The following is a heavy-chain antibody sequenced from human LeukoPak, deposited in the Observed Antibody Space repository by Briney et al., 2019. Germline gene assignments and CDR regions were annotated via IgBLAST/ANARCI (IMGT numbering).Heavy chain of an antibody. Sequence: PGGSLRLSCAASGFTFSTYSMTWVRQAPGKGLEWVSSITSSSSYIYYADSVKGRFTISRDNAKNSLYLQMNSLRAEDTAVYYCARRKATIDYYMDVWGKGTTVTVSS. CDR1: GFTFSTYS. CDR2: ITSSSSYI. J-gene: IGHJ6*03. D-gene: IGHD5-12*01. CDR3: ARRKATIDYYMDV. V-gene: IGHV3-21*01.